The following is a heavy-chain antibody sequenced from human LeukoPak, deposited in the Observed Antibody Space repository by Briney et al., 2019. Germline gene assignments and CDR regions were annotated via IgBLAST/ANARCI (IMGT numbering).Heavy chain of an antibody. J-gene: IGHJ5*02. Sequence: SETLSLTCTVSGGSISSYYWSWIRQPPGKGLGWIGYIYYSGSTNYNPSLKSRVTISVDTSKNQFSLKLSSVTAADTAVYYCARGPLNIVVVPAAIETNWFDPGGQGTLVTVSS. CDR3: ARGPLNIVVVPAAIETNWFDP. CDR2: IYYSGST. CDR1: GGSISSYY. V-gene: IGHV4-59*12. D-gene: IGHD2-2*01.